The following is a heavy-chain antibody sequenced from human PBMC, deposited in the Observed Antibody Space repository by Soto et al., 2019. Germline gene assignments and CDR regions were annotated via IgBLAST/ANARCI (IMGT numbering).Heavy chain of an antibody. V-gene: IGHV1-3*01. CDR2: INAGNGNT. Sequence: ASVNVSCKASGYTFTSYAMHWVRQAPGQRLEWMGWINAGNGNTKYSQKFQGRVTISVDTSKNQFSLKLSSVTAADTAVYYCARVRLDDFWSGYYPLLYYYGMDVWGQGTTVTVSS. J-gene: IGHJ6*02. D-gene: IGHD3-3*01. CDR3: ARVRLDDFWSGYYPLLYYYGMDV. CDR1: GYTFTSYA.